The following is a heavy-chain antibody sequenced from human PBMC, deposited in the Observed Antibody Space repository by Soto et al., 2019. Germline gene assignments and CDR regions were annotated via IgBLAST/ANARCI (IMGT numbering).Heavy chain of an antibody. V-gene: IGHV1-18*01. CDR1: GYTFTSYG. CDR2: ISAYNGNT. CDR3: ARDSGGWSSTSCYDNWFDP. D-gene: IGHD2-2*01. Sequence: ASVKVSCKASGYTFTSYGISWVRQAPGQGLEWMGWISAYNGNTNYAQKLQGRVTMTTDTSTSTAYMELRSLRSDDTAVYYCARDSGGWSSTSCYDNWFDPWGQGTLVTVSS. J-gene: IGHJ5*02.